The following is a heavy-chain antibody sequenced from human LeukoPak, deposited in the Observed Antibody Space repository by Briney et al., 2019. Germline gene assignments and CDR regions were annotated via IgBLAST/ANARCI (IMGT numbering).Heavy chain of an antibody. J-gene: IGHJ3*02. D-gene: IGHD5-18*01. CDR1: GGTFSSYA. V-gene: IGHV1-69*05. Sequence: SVKVSCKASGGTFSSYAISWVRQAPGQGLEWMGGIIPIFGTANYAQKFQGRVTITTDESTSTAYMELSSLRSEDTAVYYCARDPGGYSYGYKFGAFGIWGQGTMVTVSS. CDR2: IIPIFGTA. CDR3: ARDPGGYSYGYKFGAFGI.